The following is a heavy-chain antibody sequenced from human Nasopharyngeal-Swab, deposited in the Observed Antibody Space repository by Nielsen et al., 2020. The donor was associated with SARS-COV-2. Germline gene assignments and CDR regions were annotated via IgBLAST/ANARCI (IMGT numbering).Heavy chain of an antibody. D-gene: IGHD3-16*02. CDR3: ARELGLSGLGYCYYGMDV. Sequence: ASVKVSCKASGYTFTSYGISWVRQAPGQGLEWMGWISAYNGNTNYAQKLQGRVTVTTDTSTSTAYMELRSLRSDDTAVYYCARELGLSGLGYCYYGMDVWGQGTTVTVSS. J-gene: IGHJ6*02. CDR2: ISAYNGNT. V-gene: IGHV1-18*01. CDR1: GYTFTSYG.